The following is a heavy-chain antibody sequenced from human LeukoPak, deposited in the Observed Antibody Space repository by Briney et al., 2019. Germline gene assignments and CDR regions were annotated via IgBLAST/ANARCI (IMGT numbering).Heavy chain of an antibody. CDR3: AREWGYDSSGYFDY. CDR1: GGSISSYY. J-gene: IGHJ4*02. CDR2: IYYSGST. D-gene: IGHD3-22*01. Sequence: SETLSLTCTVSGGSISSYYWSWIRQPPGKGLEWIGYIYYSGSTNYNPSLKSRVTISVDTSKNQFSLKLSPVAAADTAVYYCAREWGYDSSGYFDYWGQGTLVTVSS. V-gene: IGHV4-59*01.